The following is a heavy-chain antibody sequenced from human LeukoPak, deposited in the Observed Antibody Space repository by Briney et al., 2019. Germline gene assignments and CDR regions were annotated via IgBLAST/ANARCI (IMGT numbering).Heavy chain of an antibody. D-gene: IGHD2-2*01. CDR2: ISYDGSNK. CDR3: AGSSTSCYLSCYYYGVDV. V-gene: IGHV3-30-3*01. J-gene: IGHJ6*04. CDR1: GFTFSSYA. Sequence: GRSLRLSCAASGFTFSSYAMHWVRQAPGKGLEWVAVISYDGSNKYYADSVKGRFTISRDNSKNTLYLQMNCLRAEDTAVYYCAGSSTSCYLSCYYYGVDVWGEGTTVTVSS.